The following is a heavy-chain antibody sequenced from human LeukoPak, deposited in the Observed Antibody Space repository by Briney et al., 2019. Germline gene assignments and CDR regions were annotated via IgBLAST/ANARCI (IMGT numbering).Heavy chain of an antibody. V-gene: IGHV3-53*01. CDR2: IYSGGST. J-gene: IGHJ6*02. D-gene: IGHD2-21*02. Sequence: GGSLRLSCAASGFTVSSNYMGWVRQAPGKGLEWVSVIYSGGSTYYADSVKGRFTISRDNSKNTLYLQMNSLRAEDTAVYYCARVRAYCGGDCYSGYYYYGMDVWGQGTTVTVSS. CDR3: ARVRAYCGGDCYSGYYYYGMDV. CDR1: GFTVSSNY.